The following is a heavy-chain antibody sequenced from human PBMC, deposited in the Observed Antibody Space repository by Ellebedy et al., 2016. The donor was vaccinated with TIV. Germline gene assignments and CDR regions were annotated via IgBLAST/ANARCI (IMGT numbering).Heavy chain of an antibody. V-gene: IGHV3-49*03. J-gene: IGHJ4*02. CDR2: IRTKGYSETT. D-gene: IGHD2-21*02. CDR1: GLIFGNYA. Sequence: PGGSLRLSCTGSGLIFGNYAVSWFRQAPGRGLEWVGFIRTKGYSETTEYAESVKGRFTISRDDSNSIAHLQMNSLKIEDTAVYYCTPYCGGDCFSSRVDYWGQGTQVTVSS. CDR3: TPYCGGDCFSSRVDY.